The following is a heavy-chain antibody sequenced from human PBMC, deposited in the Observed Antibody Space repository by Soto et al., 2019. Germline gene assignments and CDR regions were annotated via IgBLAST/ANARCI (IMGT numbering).Heavy chain of an antibody. D-gene: IGHD6-13*01. J-gene: IGHJ4*02. CDR1: GGTFSSYT. CDR2: IIPILGIA. CDR3: ARDMGPYAVGAAAEQFDY. Sequence: SVKVSCKASGGTFSSYTISWVRQAPGQGLEWMGRIIPILGIANYAQKFQGRVTITADKSTSTAYMELRSLRSDDTAVYYCARDMGPYAVGAAAEQFDYWGQGTLVTVSS. V-gene: IGHV1-69*04.